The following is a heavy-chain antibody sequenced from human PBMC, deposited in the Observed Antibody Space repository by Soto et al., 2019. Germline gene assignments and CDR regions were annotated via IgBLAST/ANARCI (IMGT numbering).Heavy chain of an antibody. V-gene: IGHV4-59*08. D-gene: IGHD2-15*01. CDR3: ARLSIAGYCSGGSCYPLNGMDV. CDR1: GGSISSYY. Sequence: SETLSLTCTVSGGSISSYYWSWIRQLPGKGLEWIGYIYYSGSTNYNPSLKSRVTISVDTSKNQFSLKLSSVTAADTAVYYCARLSIAGYCSGGSCYPLNGMDVWGQGTTVTVSS. J-gene: IGHJ6*02. CDR2: IYYSGST.